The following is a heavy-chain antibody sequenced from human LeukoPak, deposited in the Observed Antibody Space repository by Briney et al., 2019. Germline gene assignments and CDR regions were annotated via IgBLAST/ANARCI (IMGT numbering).Heavy chain of an antibody. CDR1: GYTFGDYA. D-gene: IGHD6-19*01. Sequence: PGRSLRLSCTASGYTFGDYAMSWVRQAPGKGLEWVGFIRSKAYGGTTEYAASVKGRFTISRDDSKSIAYLQMNSLKTEDTAVYYCTRRGWLGDYWGQGTLVTVSS. CDR3: TRRGWLGDY. J-gene: IGHJ4*02. CDR2: IRSKAYGGTT. V-gene: IGHV3-49*04.